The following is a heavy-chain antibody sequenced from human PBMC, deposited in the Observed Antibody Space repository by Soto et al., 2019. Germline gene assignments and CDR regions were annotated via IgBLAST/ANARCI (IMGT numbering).Heavy chain of an antibody. J-gene: IGHJ4*02. CDR1: GFTFHDYA. Sequence: EVQLVESGGGLVQPGRSLRLSCAASGFTFHDYAFHWVRQAPGKGLEWVSGISWNSNSIGYADSVKGRFTISRDNAKSSLYLQMNSLRAEDTALYYCARDMVMTTFGGGHFEWWGQGTLVIVSS. D-gene: IGHD3-16*01. V-gene: IGHV3-9*01. CDR3: ARDMVMTTFGGGHFEW. CDR2: ISWNSNSI.